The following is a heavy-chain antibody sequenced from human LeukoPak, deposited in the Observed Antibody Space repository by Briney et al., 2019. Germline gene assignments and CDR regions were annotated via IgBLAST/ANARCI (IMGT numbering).Heavy chain of an antibody. CDR2: ITDSGDGT. D-gene: IGHD3-16*02. CDR1: GFTFSSSA. CDR3: AKVDDYVWGSYRHMCYFDY. J-gene: IGHJ4*02. V-gene: IGHV3-23*01. Sequence: GGSLRLSCAASGFTFSSSAMSWVRQAPGKGLEWVSSITDSGDGTYYADSVKGRFTISRDNSKNTLYLQMNSLRAEDTAVYYCAKVDDYVWGSYRHMCYFDYWGQGTLVTVSS.